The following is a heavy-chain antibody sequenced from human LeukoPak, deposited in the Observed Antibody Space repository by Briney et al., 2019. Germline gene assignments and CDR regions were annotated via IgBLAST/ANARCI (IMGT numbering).Heavy chain of an antibody. J-gene: IGHJ3*02. CDR3: ARGGNRGGSYSTFDI. V-gene: IGHV3-48*03. CDR1: GFTFSSYE. CDR2: ISTSGSSI. Sequence: GGSLRLSCAASGFTFSSYEMNWVRQAPGKGLEWVSYISTSGSSIYYADSVKGRFTISRDNSKNTLYLQMNSLRAEDTAVYYCARGGNRGGSYSTFDIWGQGTMVTVSS. D-gene: IGHD1-26*01.